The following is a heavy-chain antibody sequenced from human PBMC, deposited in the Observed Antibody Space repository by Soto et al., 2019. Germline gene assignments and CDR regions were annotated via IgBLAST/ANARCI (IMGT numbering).Heavy chain of an antibody. V-gene: IGHV3-53*01. Sequence: GGSLRLSCAISRFSVGRNYLSWVRQAPGKGLEWVSVHYSGGSTYYADSVQGRFTISRDKSNNTLYLQMRRVRAEDTAVYFCARPRLPRGIVGATSSLVPWYPETLVTV. CDR1: RFSVGRNY. J-gene: IGHJ5*02. CDR3: ARPRLPRGIVGATSSLVP. D-gene: IGHD1-26*01. CDR2: HYSGGST.